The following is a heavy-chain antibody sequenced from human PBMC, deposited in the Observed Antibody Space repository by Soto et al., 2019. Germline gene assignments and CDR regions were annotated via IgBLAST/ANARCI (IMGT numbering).Heavy chain of an antibody. D-gene: IGHD2-15*01. V-gene: IGHV1-3*04. CDR1: GYTFTYYP. CDR2: INIGNGNT. CDR3: AREPLCGGRCYDNYFDP. J-gene: IGHJ5*02. Sequence: GPSVKVSCKASGYTFTYYPIHWVRQAPGQRLEWMGWINIGNGNTASSQKFQDRVTITRETSASTAYMELTSLRSEDTAVYYCAREPLCGGRCYDNYFDPWGQGTLVTVSS.